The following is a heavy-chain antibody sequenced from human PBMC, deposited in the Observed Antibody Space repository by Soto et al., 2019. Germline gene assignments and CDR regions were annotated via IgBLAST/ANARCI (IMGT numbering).Heavy chain of an antibody. CDR1: GGTFSSYA. D-gene: IGHD3-16*02. CDR2: IIPIFGTA. J-gene: IGHJ5*02. Sequence: QVQLVQSGAEVKKPGSSVKVSCKASGGTFSSYAISWVRQAPGQGLEWMGGIIPIFGTANYAQKFQGRVTITADKSTSAAYMELSSLRSEDTAVYYCARDPRYSMAGRFRLDPWGQGNLVTGSS. V-gene: IGHV1-69*06. CDR3: ARDPRYSMAGRFRLDP.